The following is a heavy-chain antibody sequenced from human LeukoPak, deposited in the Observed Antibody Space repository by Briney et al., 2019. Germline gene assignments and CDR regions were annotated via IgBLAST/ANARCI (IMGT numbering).Heavy chain of an antibody. Sequence: GGSLPLSRTTDSFYQDDLAMLCVRQAPGKGLEWVGFIRSKAYGGTTKYAASVKGRVTISRDNSKSIAYLQMYSLKTEDTAVYCCTSSGWRYFWGQGSLVTVSS. CDR1: SFYQDDLA. D-gene: IGHD6-19*01. J-gene: IGHJ4*02. CDR3: TSSGWRYF. CDR2: IRSKAYGGTT. V-gene: IGHV3-49*04.